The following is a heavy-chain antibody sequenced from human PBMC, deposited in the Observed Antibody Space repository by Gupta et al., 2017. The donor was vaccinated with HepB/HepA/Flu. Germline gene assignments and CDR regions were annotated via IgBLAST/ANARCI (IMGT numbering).Heavy chain of an antibody. CDR1: GYTFTDYY. D-gene: IGHD1-14*01. CDR3: VLMEGGTVTY. CDR2: VFPQNGGT. V-gene: IGHV1-2*02. Sequence: QVQLVQSGTEVKKPGASVKVSCKASGYTFTDYYVHWVRQAPGQGLEWMGWVFPQNGGTLYGQKFQGRVTMTEDTSITTAYMEVNSLRSDDTAVYYCVLMEGGTVTYWGQGTLVTVSS. J-gene: IGHJ4*02.